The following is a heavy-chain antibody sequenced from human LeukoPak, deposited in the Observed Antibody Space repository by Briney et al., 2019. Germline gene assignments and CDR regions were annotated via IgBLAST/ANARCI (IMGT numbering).Heavy chain of an antibody. J-gene: IGHJ4*02. D-gene: IGHD3-3*01. CDR1: GFTFSSYA. CDR3: VNSLPQYTIFGVSLDY. Sequence: GGSLILSCSASGFTFSSYAMHWVRQAPGKGLEYVSAISSNGGSTYYADSVKGRFTISRDNSKNTLYLQMSSLRAEDTAVYYCVNSLPQYTIFGVSLDYWGQGTLVTVSS. CDR2: ISSNGGST. V-gene: IGHV3-64D*09.